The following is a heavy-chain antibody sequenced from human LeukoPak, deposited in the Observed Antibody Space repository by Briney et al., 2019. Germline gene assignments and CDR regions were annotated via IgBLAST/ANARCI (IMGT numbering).Heavy chain of an antibody. Sequence: SETLSLTCTVSGGSISSYYWSWIRQPAGKGLEWIGRIYTSGSTNYNPSLKSRVTMSVDTSKNQFSLKLSSVTAADTAVYYCARRRSTRSGSYYVPFDFWGQGTLVTVSS. J-gene: IGHJ4*02. CDR1: GGSISSYY. V-gene: IGHV4-4*07. D-gene: IGHD1-26*01. CDR2: IYTSGST. CDR3: ARRRSTRSGSYYVPFDF.